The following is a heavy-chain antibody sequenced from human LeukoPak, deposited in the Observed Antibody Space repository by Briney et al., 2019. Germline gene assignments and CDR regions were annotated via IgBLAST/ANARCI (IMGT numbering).Heavy chain of an antibody. J-gene: IGHJ6*02. D-gene: IGHD2-15*01. CDR1: GYTFTSYY. Sequence: SVKVSFKASGYTFTSYYMHWVRQAPGQGLEWMGVIIPIFCTANYAQKFQGRVTITADESTSTAYMELSSLRSEDTAVYYCAVPTRLHYYYGMDVWGQGTTVTVSS. CDR3: AVPTRLHYYYGMDV. V-gene: IGHV1-69*13. CDR2: IIPIFCTA.